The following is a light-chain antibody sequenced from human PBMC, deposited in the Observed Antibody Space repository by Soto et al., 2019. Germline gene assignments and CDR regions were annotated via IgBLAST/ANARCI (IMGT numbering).Light chain of an antibody. CDR1: SSDVGGYNY. J-gene: IGLJ1*01. Sequence: QSVLTQPRSVSGSPGQSVTISCTGTSSDVGGYNYVSWYQQHPGKAPKLMIYDFSRRPSGVPDRFAASNSGNTASLTISELQAEDEADYYCCSYAGSYDNVFGTGTKGTVL. V-gene: IGLV2-11*01. CDR3: CSYAGSYDNV. CDR2: DFS.